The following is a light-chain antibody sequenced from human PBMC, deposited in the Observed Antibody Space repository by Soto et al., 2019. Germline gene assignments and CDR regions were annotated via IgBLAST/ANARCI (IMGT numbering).Light chain of an antibody. J-gene: IGKJ1*01. Sequence: EIVLTQSPGTLSLSPGERATLSCRASQSVSNNYLGWYQQKPGQAPRLLVYGASRRATGIPDRFSGSGSGTDFTLTIGGLEAEDFAVYYCQQYGNSLPWTFGQGTK. CDR1: QSVSNNY. V-gene: IGKV3-20*01. CDR3: QQYGNSLPWT. CDR2: GAS.